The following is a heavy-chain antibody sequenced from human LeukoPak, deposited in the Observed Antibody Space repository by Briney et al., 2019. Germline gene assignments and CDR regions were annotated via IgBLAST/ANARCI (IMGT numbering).Heavy chain of an antibody. CDR3: ATFPSGSYSAY. Sequence: PGGSLRLSCAASGFTVSSNYMSWVRQAPGKGLEWVSVIYSGGSTYYADSVKGRFTISRDNSKSTLYLQMNSLRAEDTAVYYCATFPSGSYSAYWGQGTLVTVSS. J-gene: IGHJ4*02. V-gene: IGHV3-53*01. CDR2: IYSGGST. CDR1: GFTVSSNY. D-gene: IGHD1-26*01.